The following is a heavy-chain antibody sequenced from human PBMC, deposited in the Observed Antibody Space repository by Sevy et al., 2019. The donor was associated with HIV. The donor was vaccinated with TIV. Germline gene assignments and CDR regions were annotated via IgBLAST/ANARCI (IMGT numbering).Heavy chain of an antibody. D-gene: IGHD3-3*01. CDR3: ARAYYDFWTANYGMDV. J-gene: IGHJ6*02. CDR1: GFTFSSYS. CDR2: ISSSSTI. Sequence: GGSLRLSCAASGFTFSSYSMNWVRQAPGKGLEWVSYISSSSTIYYADSVKGRFTISRDNAKNSLYLQMNSLRDEDTAVYYCARAYYDFWTANYGMDVWGQGTTVTVSS. V-gene: IGHV3-48*02.